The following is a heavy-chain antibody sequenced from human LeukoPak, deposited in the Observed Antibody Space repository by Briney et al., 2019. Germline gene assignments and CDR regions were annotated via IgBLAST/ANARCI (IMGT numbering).Heavy chain of an antibody. D-gene: IGHD3-16*01. J-gene: IGHJ4*02. CDR1: GGSISSSSYY. CDR2: IYYSGST. Sequence: RTSETLSLTCTVSGGSISSSSYYWGWIRQPPGKGLEWIGSIYYSGSTYYNPSLKSRVTISVDTSKNQFSLKLSSVTAADTAVYYCARRLTFGGVPWDWGQGTLVTVSS. CDR3: ARRLTFGGVPWD. V-gene: IGHV4-39*01.